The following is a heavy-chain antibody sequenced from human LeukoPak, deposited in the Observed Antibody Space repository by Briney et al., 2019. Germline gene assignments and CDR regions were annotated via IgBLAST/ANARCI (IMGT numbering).Heavy chain of an antibody. CDR3: ARSLWWYPEDAFHF. CDR2: IIPIFGTA. Sequence: ASVKVSCKASGGTFSSYAISWVRQAPGQGIEWMGGIIPIFGTAKYAQKLQGRVTITTDESTSTAYMELSSLRSEDTAVYYCARSLWWYPEDAFHFWGQGTMVTVSS. CDR1: GGTFSSYA. J-gene: IGHJ3*01. V-gene: IGHV1-69*05. D-gene: IGHD4-23*01.